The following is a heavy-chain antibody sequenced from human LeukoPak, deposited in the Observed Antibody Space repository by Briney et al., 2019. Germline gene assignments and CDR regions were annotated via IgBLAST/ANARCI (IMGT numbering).Heavy chain of an antibody. J-gene: IGHJ5*02. Sequence: KTGGSLRLSCAASGFTFSSYSMNWVRQAPGKGPEWVAHINSADNVEYYTDSVRGRFTMSRDNAKDLLYLQMYSLRDEDTAVYYCARDTVNGPFVISLDLWGQGVLVTVSS. CDR1: GFTFSSYS. D-gene: IGHD2-8*01. V-gene: IGHV3-21*06. CDR3: ARDTVNGPFVISLDL. CDR2: INSADNVE.